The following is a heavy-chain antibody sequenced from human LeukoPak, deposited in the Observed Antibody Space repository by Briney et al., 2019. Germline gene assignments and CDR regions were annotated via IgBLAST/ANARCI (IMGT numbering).Heavy chain of an antibody. CDR1: GVSIRRYF. V-gene: IGHV4-4*07. D-gene: IGHD1-26*01. J-gene: IGHJ4*02. CDR3: ARQSYSAGYYVLYG. Sequence: PSETLSLTCTASGVSIRRYFWGWVRQPAGKGLEWIGRIYTTGGTFYNPPLKTRLTMSIDTSKIQLSLRLASVVAADTAVYYSARQSYSAGYYVLYGWGQVTTVSVS. CDR2: IYTTGGT.